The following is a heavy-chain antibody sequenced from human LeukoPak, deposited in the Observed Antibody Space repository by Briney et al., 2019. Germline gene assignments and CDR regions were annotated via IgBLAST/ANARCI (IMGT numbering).Heavy chain of an antibody. J-gene: IGHJ4*02. CDR1: GFTFSNYA. D-gene: IGHD4-17*01. CDR3: AKDYGDYAYYFHY. Sequence: GGPLRLSCAASGFTFSNYAMNWVRQAPGKGLEWASVISGSGYSTYYADSVKGRFTISRDNSKNTLYLQTNSLRAEDTAVYYCAKDYGDYAYYFHYWGQGTLVTVSS. CDR2: ISGSGYST. V-gene: IGHV3-23*01.